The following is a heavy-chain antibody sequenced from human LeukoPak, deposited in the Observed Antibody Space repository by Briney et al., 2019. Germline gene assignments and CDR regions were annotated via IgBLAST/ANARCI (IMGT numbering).Heavy chain of an antibody. Sequence: TSETLSLTCTVSGGSISSYYWSWIRQPAGKGLGWIGRIYTSGSTNYNPSRKSRVTMSVDTSKNQFSLKLDPVTGAETAVYYCASGSSIAAPADACDIGGQGTMVTVSS. J-gene: IGHJ3*02. D-gene: IGHD6-6*01. CDR3: ASGSSIAAPADACDI. CDR1: GGSISSYY. V-gene: IGHV4-4*07. CDR2: IYTSGST.